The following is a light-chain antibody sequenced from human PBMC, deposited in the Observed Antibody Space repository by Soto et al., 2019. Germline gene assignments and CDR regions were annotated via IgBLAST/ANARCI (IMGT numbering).Light chain of an antibody. CDR2: GAS. Sequence: IELTQSPATLSLSPGERATISCRASQSVSSSYLAWYQQKPGQAPMLLIYGASSWATGIPDRFSGSGSGTDFTLTINRLEPEDFAVYYCQQYGSSFTFGQGTRLEIK. V-gene: IGKV3-20*01. J-gene: IGKJ5*01. CDR3: QQYGSSFT. CDR1: QSVSSSY.